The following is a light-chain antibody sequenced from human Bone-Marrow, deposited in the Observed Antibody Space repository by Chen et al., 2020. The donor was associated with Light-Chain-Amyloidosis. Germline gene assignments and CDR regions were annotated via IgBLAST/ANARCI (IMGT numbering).Light chain of an antibody. Sequence: QSALTPPASVSASPGQSNTIYCTGSSSDVGGYDYVSWYQQHPGKATKLLIYDVRIRPSGVSTRFSGSKSCNSASLAISGLLTEDEASYYCSSYTSSSAPVVCGGGTKLTVL. V-gene: IGLV2-14*03. CDR2: DVR. J-gene: IGLJ2*01. CDR3: SSYTSSSAPVV. CDR1: SSDVGGYDY.